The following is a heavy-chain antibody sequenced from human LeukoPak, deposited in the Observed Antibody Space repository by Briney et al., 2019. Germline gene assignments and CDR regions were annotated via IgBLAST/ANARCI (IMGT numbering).Heavy chain of an antibody. V-gene: IGHV3-48*03. J-gene: IGHJ3*02. D-gene: IGHD3-22*01. CDR1: GFTFSSYE. Sequence: GGSLRLSCAASGFTFSSYEMNWVRQAPGKGLEWVSYISTSGSTIYYADSVKGRFTISRDNAKNSLYLQMNSLRAEDTAVYYCARDNRNRYDSSGSDAFDIWGQGTMVTVSS. CDR3: ARDNRNRYDSSGSDAFDI. CDR2: ISTSGSTI.